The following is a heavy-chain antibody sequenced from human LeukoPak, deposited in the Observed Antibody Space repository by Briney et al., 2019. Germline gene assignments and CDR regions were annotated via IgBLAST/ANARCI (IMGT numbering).Heavy chain of an antibody. Sequence: QPGRSLRLSCAASGFTFNSYNIHWVRQAPGKGLEWVAVISYDGSNKYYGDSVKGRFTISRDNSKNTLYLELDSLRAEDTAVYYCAKEGFDCRSTSCSRFYYYYFMDVWGRGTTVTVSS. J-gene: IGHJ6*03. V-gene: IGHV3-30*18. CDR3: AKEGFDCRSTSCSRFYYYYFMDV. CDR2: ISYDGSNK. D-gene: IGHD2-2*01. CDR1: GFTFNSYN.